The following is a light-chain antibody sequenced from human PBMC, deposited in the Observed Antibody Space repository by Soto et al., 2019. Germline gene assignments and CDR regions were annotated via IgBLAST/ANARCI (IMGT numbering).Light chain of an antibody. CDR1: QSISSW. CDR2: KAS. Sequence: DIQMTQSPSTLSASVGDRVTITCRASQSISSWLAWYQQKPGKAPKLLIYKASSLESGVPSRFSCSVSGTEFTLTISSLQPVDFSTYYCQQYNSYPSTFGQGTKLDIK. V-gene: IGKV1-5*03. J-gene: IGKJ1*01. CDR3: QQYNSYPST.